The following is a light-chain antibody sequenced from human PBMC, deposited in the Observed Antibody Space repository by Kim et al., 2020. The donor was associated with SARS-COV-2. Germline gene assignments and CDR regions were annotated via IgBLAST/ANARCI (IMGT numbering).Light chain of an antibody. V-gene: IGLV1-51*01. CDR3: GTWDSSLNAVV. CDR1: SSNVGNNY. Sequence: GQKVPISCSGTSSNVGNNYVSWYQQITETAPKPHISDNKKRNSGIPDRFSGSKSGTSATLGSTGLQTGDEAEYYCGTWDSSLNAVVFGGGTQLTVL. CDR2: DNK. J-gene: IGLJ2*01.